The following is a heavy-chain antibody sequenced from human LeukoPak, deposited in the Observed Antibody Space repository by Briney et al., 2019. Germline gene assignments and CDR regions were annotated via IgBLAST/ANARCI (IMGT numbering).Heavy chain of an antibody. CDR3: ARDPYSGTYGNTYYYYMDV. J-gene: IGHJ6*03. D-gene: IGHD1-26*01. CDR1: GFSFSSYN. Sequence: GGSLRLSCEASGFSFSSYNMDWVRQTPGKGLEWISSITTSSSYTFYGDSVKGRFTISRDNARNSLYLQMNSLTAEDTGVYYCARDPYSGTYGNTYYYYMDVWSKGTTVTISS. CDR2: ITTSSSYT. V-gene: IGHV3-21*01.